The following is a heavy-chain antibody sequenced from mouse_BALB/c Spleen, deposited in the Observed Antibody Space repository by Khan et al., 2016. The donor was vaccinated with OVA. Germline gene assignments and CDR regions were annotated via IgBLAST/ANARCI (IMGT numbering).Heavy chain of an antibody. CDR2: ISYSGNT. CDR1: GDSITRGY. Sequence: EVQLQESGPSLVKPSQTLSLTCSVTGDSITRGYWNWIRKFPGNKLDYMGYISYSGNTYCNPSLKSRIFITRDTSKNQYYLLLNSVTTEDTATYYCACELRGFAYWGQGTLVTVSA. V-gene: IGHV3-8*02. D-gene: IGHD1-1*01. CDR3: ACELRGFAY. J-gene: IGHJ3*01.